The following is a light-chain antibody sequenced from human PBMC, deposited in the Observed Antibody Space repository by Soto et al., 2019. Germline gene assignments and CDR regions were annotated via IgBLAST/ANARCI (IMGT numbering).Light chain of an antibody. CDR1: QSVNSN. Sequence: EIVMTQSPATLSVSPGERATLSCRASQSVNSNYLAWYQQKPGQAPRLLIYGISKRATDIPDRFSGSGSGTEFTLTIRSLQPEDFATNCCQQHGQWPITFCQGTRRAIK. V-gene: IGKV3D-15*01. J-gene: IGKJ5*01. CDR3: QQHGQWPIT. CDR2: GIS.